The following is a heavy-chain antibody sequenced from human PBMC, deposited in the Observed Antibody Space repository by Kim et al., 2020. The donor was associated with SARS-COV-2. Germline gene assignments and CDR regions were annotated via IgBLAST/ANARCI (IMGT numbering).Heavy chain of an antibody. Sequence: GNTKYSENVQGRVTITRDTSASTAYMELSSLRFEDSAVYYCARDQGVGDYWGQGALVTVSS. CDR3: ARDQGVGDY. J-gene: IGHJ4*02. D-gene: IGHD1-26*01. V-gene: IGHV1-3*01. CDR2: GNT.